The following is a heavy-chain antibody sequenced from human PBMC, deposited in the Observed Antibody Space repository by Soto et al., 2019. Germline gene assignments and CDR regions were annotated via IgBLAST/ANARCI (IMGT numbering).Heavy chain of an antibody. J-gene: IGHJ4*02. Sequence: QLQLQESGPGLVKPSETLSLTCSVSGGSISSRTFWWAWIRQPPGKGVEWIGDMYYSGSSYSSPSLKRRVTLSVDTSKNPLSLKLNSVTAADTAVYYCARHPRDDYNYGGSGIFDYWGQGTLVTVSS. CDR1: GGSISSRTFW. CDR3: ARHPRDDYNYGGSGIFDY. V-gene: IGHV4-39*01. D-gene: IGHD4-4*01. CDR2: MYYSGSS.